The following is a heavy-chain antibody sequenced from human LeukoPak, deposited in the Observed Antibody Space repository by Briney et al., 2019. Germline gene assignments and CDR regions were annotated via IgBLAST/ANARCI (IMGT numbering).Heavy chain of an antibody. V-gene: IGHV3-48*01. CDR2: ISGTGSTI. D-gene: IGHD1-26*01. CDR1: GFSFSSYS. Sequence: GGSLRLSCAASGFSFSSYSMNWVRQAPGKGLEWISYISGTGSTIYYADSVKGRFTISRDNAKNSLYLQMNSLRAEDTAVYYCARVTVGATADYFGYWGQGTLVTVSS. CDR3: ARVTVGATADYFGY. J-gene: IGHJ4*02.